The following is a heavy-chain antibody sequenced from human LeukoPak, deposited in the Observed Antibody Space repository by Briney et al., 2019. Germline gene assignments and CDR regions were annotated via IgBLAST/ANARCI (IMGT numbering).Heavy chain of an antibody. CDR3: ARAGRGVLSGWYYFDY. D-gene: IGHD6-19*01. CDR1: GGSISSYY. J-gene: IGHJ4*02. V-gene: IGHV4-4*07. Sequence: SETLSLTCTVFGGSISSYYWSWIRQPAGKGLEWIGRIYTRGSTNYNPSLKSRVTMSVDTSKNQFSLKLSSVTAADTAVYYCARAGRGVLSGWYYFDYWGQGTLVTVSS. CDR2: IYTRGST.